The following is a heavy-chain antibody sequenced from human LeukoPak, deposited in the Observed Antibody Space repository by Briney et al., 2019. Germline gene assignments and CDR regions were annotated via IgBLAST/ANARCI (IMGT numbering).Heavy chain of an antibody. D-gene: IGHD2-21*02. V-gene: IGHV3-7*01. CDR3: ATDRDNSDWQKRFDS. CDR1: GFTFSTYW. J-gene: IGHJ4*02. CDR2: INQDASEI. Sequence: GGSLRLSCAASGFTFSTYWMNWYRQAPGKGLEWVGNINQDASEINYADSVRGRFTISRDNAKNSLHLQMNSLRAEDTAVYYCATDRDNSDWQKRFDSWGQGTLVTVSS.